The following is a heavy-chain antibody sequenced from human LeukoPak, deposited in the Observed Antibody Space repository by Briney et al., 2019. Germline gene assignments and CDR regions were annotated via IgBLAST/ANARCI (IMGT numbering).Heavy chain of an antibody. CDR2: INHSGST. V-gene: IGHV4-34*01. Sequence: SETLPLTCAVYGGSFSGYYWSWIRQPPGKGLEWIGEINHSGSTNYNPSLKSRVTISVDTSKNQFSLKLSSVTAADTAVYYCARAPPKRYCSSTSCYTNYYDYWGQGTLVTVSS. CDR3: ARAPPKRYCSSTSCYTNYYDY. D-gene: IGHD2-2*02. CDR1: GGSFSGYY. J-gene: IGHJ4*02.